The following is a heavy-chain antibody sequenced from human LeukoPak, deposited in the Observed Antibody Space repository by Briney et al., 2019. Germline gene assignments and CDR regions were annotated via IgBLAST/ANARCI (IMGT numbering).Heavy chain of an antibody. V-gene: IGHV4-39*01. CDR2: IYYSGST. J-gene: IGHJ5*02. Sequence: SETLSLTCTVSGGSISSSSYYWGWIRQPPGTGLEWIGSIYYSGSTYYNPSLKSRVTISVDTSKNQFSLKLSSVTAADTAVYYCARPKLELTNENWFDPWGQGTLVTVSS. CDR1: GGSISSSSYY. CDR3: ARPKLELTNENWFDP. D-gene: IGHD1-7*01.